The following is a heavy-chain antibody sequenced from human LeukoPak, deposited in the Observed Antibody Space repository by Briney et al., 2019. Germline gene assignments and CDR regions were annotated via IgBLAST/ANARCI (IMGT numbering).Heavy chain of an antibody. Sequence: PGGSLRLSCAASGFPVSSNYMSWVRQAPGKGLEWVSLIYSGGDTYYADSVKGRFTISRDNSKNTLYLQMNNLRADDTAVYYCATRYCSGTSCYRGAFDVWGQGTMVTVSS. J-gene: IGHJ3*01. CDR3: ATRYCSGTSCYRGAFDV. CDR1: GFPVSSNY. D-gene: IGHD2-2*02. V-gene: IGHV3-66*02. CDR2: IYSGGDT.